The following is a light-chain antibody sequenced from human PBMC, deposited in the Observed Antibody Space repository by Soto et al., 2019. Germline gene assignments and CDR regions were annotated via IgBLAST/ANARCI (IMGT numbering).Light chain of an antibody. J-gene: IGKJ4*01. CDR1: QSVSGSY. V-gene: IGKV3-20*01. CDR2: GAS. CDR3: QQYGSPPSLT. Sequence: EIVLTQSPGTLSLSPGERVTLSCRASQSVSGSYLAWYQQKPGQAPRLLINGASSRATGIPDRFSGSGSGTDFTLTISRLEPEDFVVYYCQQYGSPPSLTFGGGTKVEIK.